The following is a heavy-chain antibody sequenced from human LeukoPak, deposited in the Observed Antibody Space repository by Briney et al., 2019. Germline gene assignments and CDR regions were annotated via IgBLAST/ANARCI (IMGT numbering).Heavy chain of an antibody. CDR3: ARELHYDFWSGYPGTLDY. J-gene: IGHJ4*02. V-gene: IGHV3-30*04. CDR2: ISYDGSNK. CDR1: GFTFSSYA. Sequence: GGSLRLSCAASGFTFSSYAMHWVRQAPGKGLEWVAVISYDGSNKYYADSVKGRFTIPRDNSKNTLYLQMNSLRAEDTAVYYCARELHYDFWSGYPGTLDYWGQGTLVTVSS. D-gene: IGHD3-3*01.